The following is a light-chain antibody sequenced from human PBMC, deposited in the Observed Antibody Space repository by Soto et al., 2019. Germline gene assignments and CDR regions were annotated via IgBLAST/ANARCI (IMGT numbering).Light chain of an antibody. J-gene: IGKJ4*01. CDR3: QQYNSYSFLT. Sequence: DIQMTQSPSTLSASVGDRVTITCRASQSISSWLAWYQQKPGKAPKLLIYDASSLESGVPSRFSGSGSGTEFTLTISSLQPDDFATYYCQQYNSYSFLTFGGGTKVEIK. CDR2: DAS. CDR1: QSISSW. V-gene: IGKV1-5*01.